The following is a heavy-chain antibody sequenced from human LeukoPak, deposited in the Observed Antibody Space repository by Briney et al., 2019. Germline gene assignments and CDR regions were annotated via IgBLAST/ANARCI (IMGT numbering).Heavy chain of an antibody. V-gene: IGHV3-21*01. J-gene: IGHJ4*02. CDR2: ISSSSSYI. D-gene: IGHD2-2*01. CDR1: GFTFSSYS. Sequence: GGSLRLSCAASGFTFSSYSMNWVRQAPGKGLEWVSSISSSSSYIYYADSVKGRFTISRDNAKNSLYLQMNSLRADDRAVYFCARVRCSSTSCTYYFDYWGQGTLVTVSS. CDR3: ARVRCSSTSCTYYFDY.